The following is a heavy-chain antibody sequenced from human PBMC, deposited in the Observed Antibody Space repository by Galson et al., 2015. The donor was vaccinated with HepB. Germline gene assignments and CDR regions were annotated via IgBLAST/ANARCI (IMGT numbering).Heavy chain of an antibody. CDR1: GFTFTSSA. J-gene: IGHJ6*03. CDR2: IVVGSGNT. D-gene: IGHD6-19*01. CDR3: AADRVAVAGTDYYYYYYMDV. Sequence: SVKVSCKASGFTFTSSAVQWVRQARGQRLEWIGWIVVGSGNTNYAQKFQERVTITRDMSTSTAYMELSSLRSEDTAVYYCAADRVAVAGTDYYYYYYMDVWGKGTTVTVSS. V-gene: IGHV1-58*01.